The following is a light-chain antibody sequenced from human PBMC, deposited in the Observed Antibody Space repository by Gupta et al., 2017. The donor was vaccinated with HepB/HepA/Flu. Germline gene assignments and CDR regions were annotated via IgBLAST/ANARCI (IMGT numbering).Light chain of an antibody. CDR2: GTS. CDR1: ESISRNN. J-gene: IGKJ4*01. V-gene: IGKV3-20*01. Sequence: IVLTQSPGTLSVSPGERATLSCRASESISRNNLPWYKQKPGQSPRLLIYGTSTRATGITDRFTASEPGTDFTLTISRRETEDCAVYFSQQEYALSPLHTFGGGTKVEIK. CDR3: QQEYALSPLHT.